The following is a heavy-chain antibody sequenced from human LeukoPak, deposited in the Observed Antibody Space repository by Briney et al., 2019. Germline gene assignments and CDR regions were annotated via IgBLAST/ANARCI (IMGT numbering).Heavy chain of an antibody. Sequence: PGGSLRPSCAASGITFSSYWLHWGGRGPGKGLVWVSRINSDGRSPTSADPVKGRFTIPRDNAKNTLYLQMNSLRVEDTAVYYCAREGRVSGYDFDCWGQGTLVTVSS. CDR3: AREGRVSGYDFDC. V-gene: IGHV3-74*03. D-gene: IGHD5-12*01. CDR1: GITFSSYW. CDR2: INSDGRSP. J-gene: IGHJ4*02.